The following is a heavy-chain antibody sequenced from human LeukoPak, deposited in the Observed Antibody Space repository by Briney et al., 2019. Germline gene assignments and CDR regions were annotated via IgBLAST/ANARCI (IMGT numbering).Heavy chain of an antibody. CDR2: ISSSGSTI. D-gene: IGHD3-10*01. CDR1: GFTFSSYE. J-gene: IGHJ5*02. V-gene: IGHV3-48*03. CDR3: AREENHYGSGSYPNWFDP. Sequence: PGGSLRLSCAASGFTFSSYEMNWVRQAPGKGLEWVSYISSSGSTIYYADSVKGRFTISRDNAKNSLYPQMNSLRAEDTAVYYCAREENHYGSGSYPNWFDPWGQGTLVTVSS.